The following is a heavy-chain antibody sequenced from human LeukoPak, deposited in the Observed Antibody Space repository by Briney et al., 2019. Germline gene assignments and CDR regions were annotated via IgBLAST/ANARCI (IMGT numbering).Heavy chain of an antibody. Sequence: PSETLSLTCTVSGGSISSYYWSWIRQPAGKGLEWIGRIYTGGSTNYNPSLKSRVTMSVDTSKNQFSLKLSSVTAADTAVYYCARDLIPPFYGSGSYYYRPKFDAFDIWGQGTMVTVSS. CDR1: GGSISSYY. V-gene: IGHV4-4*07. CDR2: IYTGGST. CDR3: ARDLIPPFYGSGSYYYRPKFDAFDI. D-gene: IGHD3-10*01. J-gene: IGHJ3*02.